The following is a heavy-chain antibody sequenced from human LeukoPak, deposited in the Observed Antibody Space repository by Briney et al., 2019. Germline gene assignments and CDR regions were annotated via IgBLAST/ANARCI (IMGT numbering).Heavy chain of an antibody. CDR3: ARERITMVRGVQDTLYYYYYYMDV. V-gene: IGHV4-4*07. Sequence: PSEALSLTCAVYGGSFSGYWSWIRQPAGKGLEWIGRISGSGTITYNPALQSRLSISIDTSKNQFSLKLMSVTAADTAVYYCARERITMVRGVQDTLYYYYYYMDVWGKGTTVTISS. CDR1: GGSFSGY. CDR2: ISGSGTI. J-gene: IGHJ6*03. D-gene: IGHD3-10*01.